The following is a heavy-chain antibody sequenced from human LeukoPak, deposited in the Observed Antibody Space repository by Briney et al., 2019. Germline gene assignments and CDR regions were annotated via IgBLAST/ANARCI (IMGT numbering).Heavy chain of an antibody. Sequence: SVKVSCKTSGGTFSSYAINWVRQAPGQGLEWMGWFIYIYGSAVHAEKFQGRVTITTDESSSTVYMELSSLRSEDTAVYYCASSAHYYDSNGPADYWGQGTRVTVSS. CDR2: FIYIYGSA. J-gene: IGHJ4*02. V-gene: IGHV1-69*05. D-gene: IGHD3-22*01. CDR3: ASSAHYYDSNGPADY. CDR1: GGTFSSYA.